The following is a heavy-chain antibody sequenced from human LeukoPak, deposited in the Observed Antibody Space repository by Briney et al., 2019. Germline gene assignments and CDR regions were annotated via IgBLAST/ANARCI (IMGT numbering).Heavy chain of an antibody. CDR3: ARGPLVRLPSSFDP. CDR1: GYTVSSYD. V-gene: IGHV1-8*01. J-gene: IGHJ5*02. CDR2: MNPNSGNT. D-gene: IGHD3-16*02. Sequence: ASVRVSCKASGYTVSSYDINWVRQATGQGLEWMGWMNPNSGNTGSAQRFQGRVTMTRDTSIGTAYMELSSLRSEDTAVYYCARGPLVRLPSSFDPWGQGTLVTVSS.